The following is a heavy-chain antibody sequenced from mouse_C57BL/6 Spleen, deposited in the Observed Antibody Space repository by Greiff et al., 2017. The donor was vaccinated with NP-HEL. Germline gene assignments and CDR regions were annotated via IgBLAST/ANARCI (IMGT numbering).Heavy chain of an antibody. V-gene: IGHV1-42*01. D-gene: IGHD2-1*01. CDR2: INPSTGGT. Sequence: EVQLQESGPELVKPGASVKISCKASGYSFTGYYMNWVKQSPEKSLEWIGEINPSTGGTTYNQKFKAKATLTVDKSSSTAYMQLKSLTSEDSAVYYCARSMRGSYGNYVDYFDYWGQGTTLTVSS. CDR3: ARSMRGSYGNYVDYFDY. CDR1: GYSFTGYY. J-gene: IGHJ2*01.